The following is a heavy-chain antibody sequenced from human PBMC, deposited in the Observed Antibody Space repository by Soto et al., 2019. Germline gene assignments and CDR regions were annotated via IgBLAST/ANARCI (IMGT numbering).Heavy chain of an antibody. Sequence: QVQLVQSGAEVKKPGASVKVSCKASGYSFTGYFMHWVRQVPGQGLEWMGWTNPKSGVTKYQQKFQGRVTMTRDTSISTAYMELTMLRSDDTAVYYCARAHVRLQLGSSDYWGQGTLVTVSS. J-gene: IGHJ4*02. CDR2: TNPKSGVT. CDR1: GYSFTGYF. D-gene: IGHD6-25*01. CDR3: ARAHVRLQLGSSDY. V-gene: IGHV1-2*02.